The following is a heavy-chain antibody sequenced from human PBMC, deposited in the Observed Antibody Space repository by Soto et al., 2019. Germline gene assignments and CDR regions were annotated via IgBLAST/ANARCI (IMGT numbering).Heavy chain of an antibody. CDR1: GYTFTSFV. Sequence: QVQLVQSGAEVKKPGASVKVSCKASGYTFTSFVISWVRQAPGQGLEWMGWISASNGDTNSAQKFQGRLTMATDTSTTTGFMELTPLRSDDTAVYHCARADLGLVPAATYTDHRGQGPMVSVSA. CDR2: ISASNGDT. CDR3: ARADLGLVPAATYTDH. J-gene: IGHJ4*02. D-gene: IGHD6-25*01. V-gene: IGHV1-18*01.